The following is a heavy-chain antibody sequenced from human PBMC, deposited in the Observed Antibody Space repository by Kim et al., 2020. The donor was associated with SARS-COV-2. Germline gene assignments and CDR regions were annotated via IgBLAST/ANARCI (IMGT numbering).Heavy chain of an antibody. CDR1: GYTFTSYD. CDR2: MNPNSGNT. CDR3: ARGLLVRGVFYYYYYMDV. J-gene: IGHJ6*03. D-gene: IGHD3-10*01. Sequence: ASVKVSCKASGYTFTSYDINWVRQATGQRFEWMGWMNPNSGNTGYAQKFQGRVTMTRNTSISTAYMELSSLRSEDMAVYYCARGLLVRGVFYYYYYMDVW. V-gene: IGHV1-8*01.